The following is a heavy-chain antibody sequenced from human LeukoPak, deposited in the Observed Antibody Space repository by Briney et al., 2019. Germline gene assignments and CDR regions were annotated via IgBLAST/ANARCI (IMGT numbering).Heavy chain of an antibody. CDR2: ISYDGSNK. CDR1: GFTFSSYW. D-gene: IGHD5-24*01. V-gene: IGHV3-30*18. J-gene: IGHJ6*02. Sequence: QPGGSLRLSCAASGFTFSSYWMSWVRQAPGKGLEWVAVISYDGSNKYYADSVKGRFTISRDNSKNTLYLQMNSLRAEDTAVYYCAKDRGPYYYYYGMDVWGQGTTVTVSS. CDR3: AKDRGPYYYYYGMDV.